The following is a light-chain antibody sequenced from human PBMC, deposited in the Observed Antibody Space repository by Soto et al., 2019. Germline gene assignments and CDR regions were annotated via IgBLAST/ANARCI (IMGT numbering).Light chain of an antibody. Sequence: EIGLTQSPGTLSLSPGERATLSCRASQSVSSSYLAWYQHKPGQAPRRLIYGASSRATGIPDRFSGSGSGTDFTLTISRLEPEDFAVYYCQQYGSSSWTCGQGTKVDVK. J-gene: IGKJ1*01. CDR1: QSVSSSY. V-gene: IGKV3-20*01. CDR3: QQYGSSSWT. CDR2: GAS.